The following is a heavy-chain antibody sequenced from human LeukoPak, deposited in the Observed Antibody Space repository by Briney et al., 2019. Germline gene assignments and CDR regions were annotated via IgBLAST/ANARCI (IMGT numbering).Heavy chain of an antibody. J-gene: IGHJ6*04. Sequence: GGSLRLSCAASGFTFSSYWMSWVRQAPGKGLEWVANIKQDGSEKYYVDSVKGRFTISRDNAKNSLYLQMNSLRAEDTAVYYCARSFDNYYYYHMDVWGKGTTVTVSS. CDR1: GFTFSSYW. V-gene: IGHV3-7*01. CDR3: ARSFDNYYYYHMDV. CDR2: IKQDGSEK. D-gene: IGHD3-16*01.